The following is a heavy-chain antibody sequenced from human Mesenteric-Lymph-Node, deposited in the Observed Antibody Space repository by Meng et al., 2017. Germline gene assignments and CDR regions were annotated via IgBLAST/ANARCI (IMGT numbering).Heavy chain of an antibody. D-gene: IGHD3-22*01. J-gene: IGHJ4*02. CDR2: IYYSGST. CDR3: ARRVSNYYYDSSGYYDY. Sequence: SETLSLTCTVSGGSISSYYWSWIRQPPGKGLEWIGYIYYSGSTNYNPSLKSRVTISVDTSKNQFSLKLSSVTAADTAVYYCARRVSNYYYDSSGYYDYWGQGTLVTVSS. CDR1: GGSISSYY. V-gene: IGHV4-59*01.